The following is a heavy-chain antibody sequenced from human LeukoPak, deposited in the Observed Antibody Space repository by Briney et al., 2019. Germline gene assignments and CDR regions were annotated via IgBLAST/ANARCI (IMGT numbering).Heavy chain of an antibody. J-gene: IGHJ4*01. D-gene: IGHD1-26*01. V-gene: IGHV3-53*01. Sequence: GGSLRLSCAASGFTVSTNYMTWVRQAPGKGLDWVSVVYSGGSTYYADSVKGRFTVTRDNSKNTLYLQMDSLRAEDTAMYYCAVIYSGTYYGMSYWGHGTLVTVSS. CDR1: GFTVSTNY. CDR2: VYSGGST. CDR3: AVIYSGTYYGMSY.